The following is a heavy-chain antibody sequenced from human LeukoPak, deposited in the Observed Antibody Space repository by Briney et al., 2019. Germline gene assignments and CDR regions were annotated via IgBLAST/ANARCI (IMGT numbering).Heavy chain of an antibody. D-gene: IGHD5-18*01. J-gene: IGHJ4*02. V-gene: IGHV3-48*03. CDR1: GFTFSSYE. Sequence: GESLGLSCAASGFTFSSYEVSWVRQAPGKGLEWISYSNSNGETTYYADSVKGRFTISRDNAKNSLYMQVNSLRAEDTAVYYCARQLGYSYGYAFDYWGQGTLVTVSS. CDR3: ARQLGYSYGYAFDY. CDR2: SNSNGETT.